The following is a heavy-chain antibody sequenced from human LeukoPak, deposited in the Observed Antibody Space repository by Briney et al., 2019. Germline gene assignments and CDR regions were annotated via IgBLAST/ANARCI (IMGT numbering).Heavy chain of an antibody. V-gene: IGHV3-53*01. CDR2: IYSGGST. CDR3: ARAVIAAAVYFDY. CDR1: GFTVSSNY. D-gene: IGHD6-13*01. J-gene: IGHJ4*02. Sequence: GGSLRLSCAASGFTVSSNYMCWVRQAPGKGLEWVSVIYSGGSTYYADSVKGRFTISRDNSKNTLYLQMNSLRAEDTAVYYCARAVIAAAVYFDYWGQGTLVTVSS.